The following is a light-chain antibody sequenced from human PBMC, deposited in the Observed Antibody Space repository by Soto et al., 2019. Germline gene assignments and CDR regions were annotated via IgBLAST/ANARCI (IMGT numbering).Light chain of an antibody. CDR2: DVN. CDR1: SSNVGGYNH. CDR3: TSYVVSGASV. Sequence: QSALTQPPSASGSPGQSVTISCTGTSSNVGGYNHVSWYQQHPGKAPKLMIYDVNKRPSGVPERFSGSKSGNTASLTVSGLQAEEEAYYCCTSYVVSGASVFGGGTKLTVL. J-gene: IGLJ3*02. V-gene: IGLV2-8*01.